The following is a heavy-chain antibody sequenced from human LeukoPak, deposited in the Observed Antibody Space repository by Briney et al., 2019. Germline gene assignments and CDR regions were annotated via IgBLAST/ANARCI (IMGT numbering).Heavy chain of an antibody. J-gene: IGHJ1*01. V-gene: IGHV4-34*01. CDR2: INHSGSS. CDR1: GGSFSGYY. D-gene: IGHD4-17*01. Sequence: SETLSLTCAVYGGSFSGYYWSWIRQPPGKGAGADWGINHSGSSNYNPSLKSRVTISVDTSKNQFSLKLSSVTAADTAVYYCARGEDGDYYFQHWGQGTLVTVSS. CDR3: ARGEDGDYYFQH.